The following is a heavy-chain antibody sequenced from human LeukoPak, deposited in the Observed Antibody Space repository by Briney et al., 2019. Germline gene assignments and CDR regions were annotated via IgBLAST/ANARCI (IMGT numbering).Heavy chain of an antibody. V-gene: IGHV3-30*18. Sequence: PGGSLRLSCAASGFTSSSYGMHWVRQAPGKGLEWVAVISYDGSNKYYADSVKGRFTISKDNSKNTLYLQMNSLRAEDTAVYYCAKEPRYCSSTSCYYYYYYGMDVWGQGTTVTVSS. CDR3: AKEPRYCSSTSCYYYYYYGMDV. CDR1: GFTSSSYG. D-gene: IGHD2-2*01. CDR2: ISYDGSNK. J-gene: IGHJ6*02.